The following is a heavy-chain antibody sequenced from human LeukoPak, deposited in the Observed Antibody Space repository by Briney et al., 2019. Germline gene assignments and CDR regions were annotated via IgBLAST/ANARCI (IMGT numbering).Heavy chain of an antibody. Sequence: SETLSLTCAVYGGSFSGYYWSWIRQPPGKGLEWIGEINHSGSTNYNPSLKSRVTISVDTSKNQFSLKLSSVTAADTAVYYCARGIAVAPYYYYGMDVWGQGTTVTVSS. D-gene: IGHD6-19*01. CDR3: ARGIAVAPYYYYGMDV. V-gene: IGHV4-34*01. J-gene: IGHJ6*02. CDR1: GGSFSGYY. CDR2: INHSGST.